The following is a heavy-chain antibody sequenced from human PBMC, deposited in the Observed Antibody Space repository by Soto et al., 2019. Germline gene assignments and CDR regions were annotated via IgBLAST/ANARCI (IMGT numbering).Heavy chain of an antibody. CDR1: GGSISSGDYY. D-gene: IGHD5-18*01. Sequence: SETLSLTCTVSGGSISSGDYYWSWIRQPPGKGLEWIGYIYYSGSTYYNPSLKSRVTISVDTSKNQFSLKLSSVTAADTAVYYCARALRGYSYGNFDYWGQGTLVTVSS. J-gene: IGHJ4*02. CDR3: ARALRGYSYGNFDY. V-gene: IGHV4-30-4*01. CDR2: IYYSGST.